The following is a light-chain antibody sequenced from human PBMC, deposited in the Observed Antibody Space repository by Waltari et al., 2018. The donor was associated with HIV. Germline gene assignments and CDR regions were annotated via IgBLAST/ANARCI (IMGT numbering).Light chain of an antibody. CDR2: DAS. Sequence: ASQLTQSPSSLSASVGDRVTIICRASEDISGALAWYQQKPGKPPRLLIHDASILESGVPSKFSGSGAGADFALTIISLQPEDFATYYCQQFKTYPLTFGGGTKVEIK. CDR3: QQFKTYPLT. J-gene: IGKJ4*01. V-gene: IGKV1-13*02. CDR1: EDISGA.